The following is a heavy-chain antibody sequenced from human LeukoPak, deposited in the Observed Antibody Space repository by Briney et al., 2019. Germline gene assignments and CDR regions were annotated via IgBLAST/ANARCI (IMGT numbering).Heavy chain of an antibody. D-gene: IGHD3-22*01. J-gene: IGHJ4*02. CDR1: GGTFSSYA. CDR2: IIPILGIA. CDR3: ASDVDSSGYYYGSFYDFDY. V-gene: IGHV1-69*04. Sequence: SVKVSCKASGGTFSSYAISWVRQAPGQGLEWMGRIIPILGIANYAQKFQGRVTITADKSTSTAYMELSSLRSEGTAVYYCASDVDSSGYYYGSFYDFDYWGQGTLVTVSP.